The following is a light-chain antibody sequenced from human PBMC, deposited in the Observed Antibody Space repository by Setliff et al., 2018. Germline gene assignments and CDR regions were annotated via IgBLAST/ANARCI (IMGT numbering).Light chain of an antibody. J-gene: IGLJ2*01. CDR3: LSYTSKTTHAL. V-gene: IGLV2-14*03. Sequence: QSVLTQPAAVSGSPGQSITIPCAGTNRDVGGYDYVSWYQQHPGKAPKLMIYEVTKRPSGVSDRFSGSKSGNTASLTISGLQAEDEADYYCLSYTSKTTHALFAGGTQLTVL. CDR2: EVT. CDR1: NRDVGGYDY.